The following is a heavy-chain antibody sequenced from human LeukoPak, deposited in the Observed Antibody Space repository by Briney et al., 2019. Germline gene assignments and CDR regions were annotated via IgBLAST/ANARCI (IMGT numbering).Heavy chain of an antibody. Sequence: SETLSLTCTVSGYSISSGYYWGWIRQPPGKGLEWIGSIYHSGSTYYNPSLKSRVTISVDTSKNQFSLKLSSVTAADTAVYYCASPRRPSYYYDSSGYYYDAAFDIWGQGTMVTVSS. J-gene: IGHJ3*02. D-gene: IGHD3-22*01. CDR2: IYHSGST. CDR1: GYSISSGYY. V-gene: IGHV4-38-2*02. CDR3: ASPRRPSYYYDSSGYYYDAAFDI.